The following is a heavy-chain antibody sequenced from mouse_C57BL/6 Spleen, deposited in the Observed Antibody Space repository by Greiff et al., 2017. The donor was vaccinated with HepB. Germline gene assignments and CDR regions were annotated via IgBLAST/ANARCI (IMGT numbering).Heavy chain of an antibody. V-gene: IGHV3-6*01. CDR1: GYSITSGYY. CDR2: ISYDGSN. J-gene: IGHJ3*01. Sequence: VQLKESGPGLVKPSQSLSLTCSVTGYSITSGYYWNWIRQFPGNKLEWMGYISYDGSNNYNPSLKNRISITRDTSKNQFFLKLNSVTTEDTATYYCARGVSGFAYWGQGTLVTVSA. CDR3: ARGVSGFAY. D-gene: IGHD6-2*01.